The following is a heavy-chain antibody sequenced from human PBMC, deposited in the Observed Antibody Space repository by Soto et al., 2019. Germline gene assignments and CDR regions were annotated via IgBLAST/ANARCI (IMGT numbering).Heavy chain of an antibody. CDR2: IWDDGSNT. Sequence: QVQLVESGGGVVQPGRSLRLSCAASGFTFSSYGMNWVRQAPGKGLEWVSVIWDDGSNTYYADSVKGRFTISRDNSKNTLYMQMNSLRAEDTDVYYCARGGYCSGGSSDYRGYDYWGQGTMVTVSS. J-gene: IGHJ4*02. CDR1: GFTFSSYG. CDR3: ARGGYCSGGSSDYRGYDY. V-gene: IGHV3-33*01. D-gene: IGHD2-15*01.